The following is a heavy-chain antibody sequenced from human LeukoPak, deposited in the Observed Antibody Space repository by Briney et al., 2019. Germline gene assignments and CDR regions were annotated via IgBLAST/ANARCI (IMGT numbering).Heavy chain of an antibody. V-gene: IGHV4-34*01. Sequence: SETLSLTCAVYGGSFSGYYWSWIRQPPGKGLEWMGEINHSGSTNYNLSLMSRVTISVDTSKSQFSLQLSSVTAADTAVYYCARERRYRRSWGYYYGMDVWVQGIKVSVSS. CDR3: ARERRYRRSWGYYYGMDV. D-gene: IGHD6-13*01. CDR1: GGSFSGYY. CDR2: INHSGST. J-gene: IGHJ6*02.